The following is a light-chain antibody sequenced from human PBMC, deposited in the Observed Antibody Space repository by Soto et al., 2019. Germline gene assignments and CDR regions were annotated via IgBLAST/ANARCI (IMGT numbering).Light chain of an antibody. J-gene: IGLJ1*01. CDR3: CSIEGRSLYV. V-gene: IGLV2-23*02. Sequence: QSVLTQVASVSGSPGQSITISCTGTSSDVGTFNLVSWYQQHPGKAPRLMIYEVIKRPSGVSNRFSGSKSGNTASLTISGLQAEDEADYYCCSIEGRSLYVFRPGTKVP. CDR1: SSDVGTFNL. CDR2: EVI.